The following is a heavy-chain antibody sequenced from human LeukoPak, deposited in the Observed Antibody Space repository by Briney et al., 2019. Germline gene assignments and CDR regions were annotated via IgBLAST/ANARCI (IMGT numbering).Heavy chain of an antibody. CDR3: ASSTEYYYDSSGYYYFDY. D-gene: IGHD3-22*01. J-gene: IGHJ4*02. Sequence: ASVKVSCKASGYTFTSYGISWVRQAPGQGLEWMGWISAYNGDTNYAQKLQGRVTMTTDTSTSTAYMELRSLRSDDTAVYYCASSTEYYYDSSGYYYFDYCGQGTLVTVSS. CDR1: GYTFTSYG. CDR2: ISAYNGDT. V-gene: IGHV1-18*01.